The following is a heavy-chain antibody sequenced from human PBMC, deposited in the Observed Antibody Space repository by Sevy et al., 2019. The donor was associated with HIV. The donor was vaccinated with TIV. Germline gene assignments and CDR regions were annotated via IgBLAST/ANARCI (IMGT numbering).Heavy chain of an antibody. D-gene: IGHD6-6*01. CDR2: IYYSGST. CDR1: GGSISSSSYY. J-gene: IGHJ4*02. V-gene: IGHV4-39*01. Sequence: SDTLSLTCTVSGGSISSSSYYWGWIRQPPGKGLEWIGSIYYSGSTYYNPSLKSRVTISVDTSKNQFSLKLSSVTAADTAVYYCARQSIAAPRNFDYWGQGTLVTVSS. CDR3: ARQSIAAPRNFDY.